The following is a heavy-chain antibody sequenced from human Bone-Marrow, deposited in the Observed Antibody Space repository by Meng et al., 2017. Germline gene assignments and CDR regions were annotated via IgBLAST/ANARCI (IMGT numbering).Heavy chain of an antibody. J-gene: IGHJ3*02. CDR1: GFTFSSYS. D-gene: IGHD6-13*01. V-gene: IGHV3-21*01. Sequence: GESMKISCAASGFTFSSYSMNGVRQAPGKGLEWVSSISSSSSYIYYADSVKGRFTISRDNAKNSLYLQMNSLRAEDTAVYYCARWMGIPNAFDIWGQGTMVTVSS. CDR3: ARWMGIPNAFDI. CDR2: ISSSSSYI.